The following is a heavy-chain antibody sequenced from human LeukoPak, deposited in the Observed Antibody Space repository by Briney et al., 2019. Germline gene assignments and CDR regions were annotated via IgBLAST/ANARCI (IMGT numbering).Heavy chain of an antibody. CDR1: GDSVSSNSAA. J-gene: IGHJ5*02. Sequence: SQTLSLTCAISGDSVSSNSAAWNWIRQSPSRGLEWLGRTYYRSKWYNDYAVSVKSRITINPDTSKNQFSLQLNSVTPEDTAVYYCAYFNGVAAAGLWFDPWGQGTLVTVSS. D-gene: IGHD6-13*01. CDR3: AYFNGVAAAGLWFDP. CDR2: TYYRSKWYN. V-gene: IGHV6-1*01.